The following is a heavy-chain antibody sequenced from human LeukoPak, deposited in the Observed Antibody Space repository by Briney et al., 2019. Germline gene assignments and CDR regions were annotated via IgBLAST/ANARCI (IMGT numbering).Heavy chain of an antibody. CDR2: IWYDGSNK. D-gene: IGHD6-13*01. CDR1: GFTFSSYG. CDR3: ARDLWGKYKQQLPPGY. V-gene: IGHV3-33*01. J-gene: IGHJ4*02. Sequence: GGSLRLSCAASGFTFSSYGMHWVRQAPGKGLEWVAVIWYDGSNKYYADSVKGRFTISRDSSKNTLYLQMNSLRAEDTAVYYCARDLWGKYKQQLPPGYWGQGTLVTVSS.